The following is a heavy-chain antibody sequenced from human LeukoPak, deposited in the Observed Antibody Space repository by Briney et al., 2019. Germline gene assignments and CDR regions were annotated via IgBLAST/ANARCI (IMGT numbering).Heavy chain of an antibody. J-gene: IGHJ3*02. V-gene: IGHV4-28*01. Sequence: PSETLSLTCAVSGYSISSSNWWGWIRQPPGQGLEWIGYIYYSGSTYYNPSLKSRVTMSVDTSKNQFSLKLSSVTAVDTAVYYCARTYYYDSSGYYFHGAFDIWGQGTMVTVSS. CDR1: GYSISSSNW. D-gene: IGHD3-22*01. CDR3: ARTYYYDSSGYYFHGAFDI. CDR2: IYYSGST.